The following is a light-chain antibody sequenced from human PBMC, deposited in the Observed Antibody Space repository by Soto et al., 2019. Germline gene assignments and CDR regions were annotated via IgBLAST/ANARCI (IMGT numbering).Light chain of an antibody. V-gene: IGKV1-39*01. CDR2: AAS. CDR1: QSISSY. Sequence: DIQMTQSPSSLSASVGDRVTITCRASQSISSYLNWYQQKPGKAPKLLIYAASSLQSGVPSRFSGSGSGTDFTLIISSVQPVDFATYYCQQSYRTPPTFGPGTKVDSK. CDR3: QQSYRTPPT. J-gene: IGKJ3*01.